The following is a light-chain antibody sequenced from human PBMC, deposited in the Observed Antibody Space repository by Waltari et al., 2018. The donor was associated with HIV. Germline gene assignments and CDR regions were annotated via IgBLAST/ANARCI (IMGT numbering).Light chain of an antibody. Sequence: QSALTQPASVSGSPGQSITISCTGTNSDIGDYNYVSWYQQHPAKAPKLLIFDVTNRPSGISNRFSGSKSDFTASLTISGLQADDEADYYCASFTTNSTRVFGTGTKVTVL. CDR3: ASFTTNSTRV. CDR2: DVT. V-gene: IGLV2-14*03. CDR1: NSDIGDYNY. J-gene: IGLJ1*01.